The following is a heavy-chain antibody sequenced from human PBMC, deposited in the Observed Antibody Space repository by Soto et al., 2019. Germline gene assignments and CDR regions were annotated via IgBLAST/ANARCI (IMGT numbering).Heavy chain of an antibody. V-gene: IGHV3-23*01. Sequence: GVSLRLSCAASGFTFNSYAMSWVRQAQRKGLEWVSAMSGSGGSTYYADSVKGRFTISRRNSKNTLSLQMNSLRAEDTAVYYCAKLSRGSIVVVVAGKYYYYMDVWGKGTTVTVSS. CDR2: MSGSGGST. D-gene: IGHD2-15*01. CDR1: GFTFNSYA. CDR3: AKLSRGSIVVVVAGKYYYYMDV. J-gene: IGHJ6*03.